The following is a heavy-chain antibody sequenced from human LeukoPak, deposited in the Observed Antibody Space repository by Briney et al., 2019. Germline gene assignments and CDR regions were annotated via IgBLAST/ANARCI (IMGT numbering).Heavy chain of an antibody. D-gene: IGHD3-10*01. CDR3: AKGGVRGMYYFDY. J-gene: IGHJ4*02. CDR2: IKQDGSEK. CDR1: GFTFSSYW. V-gene: IGHV3-7*01. Sequence: GGSLRLSCAASGFTFSSYWMSWVRQAPGKGLEWVANIKQDGSEKYYVDSVKGRFTISRDNAKNSLYLQMNSLRAEDTAVYHCAKGGVRGMYYFDYWGQGTLVTVSS.